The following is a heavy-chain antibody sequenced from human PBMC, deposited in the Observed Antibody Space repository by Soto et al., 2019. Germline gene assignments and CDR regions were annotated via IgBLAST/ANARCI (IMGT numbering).Heavy chain of an antibody. CDR1: GYTFTSYD. D-gene: IGHD4-17*01. J-gene: IGHJ5*02. CDR3: ARGLGDYGERKYNWFDP. CDR2: MNPNSGNT. Sequence: ASVKVSCKASGYTFTSYDINWVRQATGQGLEWMGWMNPNSGNTGYAQKFQGRVTMTRNTSISTAYMELSSLRSEDTAVYYCARGLGDYGERKYNWFDPWGQGTLVTVSS. V-gene: IGHV1-8*01.